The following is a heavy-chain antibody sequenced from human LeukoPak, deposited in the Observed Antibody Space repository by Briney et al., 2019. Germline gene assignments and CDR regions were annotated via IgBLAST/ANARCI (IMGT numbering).Heavy chain of an antibody. D-gene: IGHD2-15*01. Sequence: PSETLSLTCAVYGGFFSGYYWSWIRQPPGKGLEWIGEINHSGSTNYNPSLKSRVTISVDTSKNQFSLKLSSVTAADTAVYYCARGPQKDIVVVVAATPFDYWGQGTLVTVSS. CDR1: GGFFSGYY. J-gene: IGHJ4*01. CDR2: INHSGST. V-gene: IGHV4-34*01. CDR3: ARGPQKDIVVVVAATPFDY.